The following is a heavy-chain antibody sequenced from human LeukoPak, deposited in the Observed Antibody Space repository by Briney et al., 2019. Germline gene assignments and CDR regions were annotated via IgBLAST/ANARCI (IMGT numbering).Heavy chain of an antibody. J-gene: IGHJ4*02. CDR1: GFTFSTYA. D-gene: IGHD6-13*01. V-gene: IGHV3-23*01. Sequence: GGSLRLSCAASGFTFSTYAMTWVRQAPGKGLEWVSSITGNGGSTYYADSVKGRFTISRDSSKNTLYLQMNSLRAEDTAVYYCAKPKYTSTWPFDYWGQGTLVTVSS. CDR3: AKPKYTSTWPFDY. CDR2: ITGNGGST.